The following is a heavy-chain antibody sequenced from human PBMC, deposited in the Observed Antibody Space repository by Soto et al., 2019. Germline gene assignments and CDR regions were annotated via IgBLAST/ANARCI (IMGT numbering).Heavy chain of an antibody. V-gene: IGHV3-48*02. J-gene: IGHJ4*02. CDR3: ARDSYNDGWHVAY. Sequence: EVQLVESGGGLVQPGGSLRLSCAASGFTFSSYSMNWVRQAPGKGLEWVSYISSSGSNIYYADSVRGRFTISRDDAKKSLSLQMNSLRDEDTAVYYCARDSYNDGWHVAYWGQGTLVTVSS. CDR1: GFTFSSYS. CDR2: ISSSGSNI. D-gene: IGHD6-19*01.